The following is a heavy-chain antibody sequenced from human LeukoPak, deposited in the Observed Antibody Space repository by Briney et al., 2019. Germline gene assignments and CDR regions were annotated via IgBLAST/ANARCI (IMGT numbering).Heavy chain of an antibody. CDR1: GDHVPSKSAS. CDR2: TYYRSERYS. Sequence: SQTLSLTCAIFGDHVPSKSASWTWISQSPSGGLEWLGRTYYRSERYSDSALSMRGRITIDSDTSSNQFSLHLKSVAPDDTAMYYCARGTSRAYNYWGQGILVTVSS. D-gene: IGHD1-14*01. CDR3: ARGTSRAYNY. V-gene: IGHV6-1*01. J-gene: IGHJ4*02.